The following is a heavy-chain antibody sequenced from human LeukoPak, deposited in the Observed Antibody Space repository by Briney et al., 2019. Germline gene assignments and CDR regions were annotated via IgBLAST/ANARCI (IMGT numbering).Heavy chain of an antibody. CDR3: AKASYYYDSSGYYWDAFDI. V-gene: IGHV3-23*01. Sequence: GGSLRLSCAASGFTFSSYSMNWVRQAPGKGLEWVSAISGSGGSTYYADSVKGRFTISRDNSKNTLYLQMNSLRAEDTAVYYCAKASYYYDSSGYYWDAFDIWGQGTMVTVSS. CDR2: ISGSGGST. CDR1: GFTFSSYS. D-gene: IGHD3-22*01. J-gene: IGHJ3*02.